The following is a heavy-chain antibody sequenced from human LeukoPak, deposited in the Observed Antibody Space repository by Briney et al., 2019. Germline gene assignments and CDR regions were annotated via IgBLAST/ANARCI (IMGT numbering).Heavy chain of an antibody. CDR1: GYTLTELS. J-gene: IGHJ4*02. V-gene: IGHV1-24*01. CDR3: ATSLALRFLEWSRYYFDY. Sequence: ASVKVSCKVSGYTLTELSMHWVRQAPGKGLEWMGGFDPEDGETIYAQKFQGRVTMTEDTSTDTDYMELSSLRSEDTAVYYCATSLALRFLEWSRYYFDYWGQGTLVTVSS. CDR2: FDPEDGET. D-gene: IGHD3-3*01.